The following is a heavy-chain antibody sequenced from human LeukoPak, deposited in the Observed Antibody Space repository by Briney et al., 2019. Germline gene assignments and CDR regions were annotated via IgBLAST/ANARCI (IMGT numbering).Heavy chain of an antibody. J-gene: IGHJ4*02. Sequence: GGTLRLSCAASGFSFSSHGMSWVCQAPGKGLEWVSGIIGGAGGTYYADSVKGRFTISRDNAKNTLYLQMDSLRAEDTAVYYCAHGSVYQLDYWGQGTLVTVSS. CDR3: AHGSVYQLDY. CDR1: GFSFSSHG. CDR2: IIGGAGGT. D-gene: IGHD2-2*01. V-gene: IGHV3-23*01.